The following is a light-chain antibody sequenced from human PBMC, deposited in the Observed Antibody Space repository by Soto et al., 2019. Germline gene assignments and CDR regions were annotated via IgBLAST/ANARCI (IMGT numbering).Light chain of an antibody. CDR1: QSITNY. CDR3: QQSYSTPWT. CDR2: TAS. J-gene: IGKJ1*01. Sequence: DIQMPQSPSSLSASVGDRVTIACRASQSITNYLNWFQQKPGKAPKLLIYTASSLQGGVPSRFSGSGSGTDFTLTISTLQPEDFATYYCQQSYSTPWTFGQGTKVEIK. V-gene: IGKV1-39*01.